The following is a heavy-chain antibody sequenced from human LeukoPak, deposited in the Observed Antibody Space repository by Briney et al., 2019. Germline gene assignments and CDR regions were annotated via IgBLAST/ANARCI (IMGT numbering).Heavy chain of an antibody. CDR2: ISGDGGTT. V-gene: IGHV3-23*01. Sequence: GGSLRLSCAASGFTFRTHAMSWVRQAPGKGLDWVSAISGDGGTTYYADSVKGRFTTSRDNSKNTLYLQMNSLRAEDTAVYYCANQYPGWGQGTLVTVSS. J-gene: IGHJ4*02. CDR1: GFTFRTHA. D-gene: IGHD4-11*01. CDR3: ANQYPG.